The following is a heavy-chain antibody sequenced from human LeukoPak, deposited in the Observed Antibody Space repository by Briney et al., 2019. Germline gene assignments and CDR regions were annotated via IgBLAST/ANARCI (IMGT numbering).Heavy chain of an antibody. CDR2: IYSGGST. Sequence: GGSLRLSCAASGFTVSSNYMSWVRQAPGKGLEWVSVIYSGGSTYYADSVKGRFTISRDNSKNTLYLQMNSLRAEDTAVYYCAGDRGWGYSYGTGFDYWGQGTLVTVSS. D-gene: IGHD5-18*01. CDR3: AGDRGWGYSYGTGFDY. CDR1: GFTVSSNY. J-gene: IGHJ4*02. V-gene: IGHV3-66*01.